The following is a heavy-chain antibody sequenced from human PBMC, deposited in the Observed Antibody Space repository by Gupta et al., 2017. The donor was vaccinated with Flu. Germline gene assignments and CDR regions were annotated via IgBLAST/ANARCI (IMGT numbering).Heavy chain of an antibody. CDR2: VSGSASKT. J-gene: IGHJ4*02. CDR3: AKSREGATGGPFDY. V-gene: IGHV3-23*02. D-gene: IGHD1-26*01. Sequence: EVQLLESGGGLVQPGGSLRLSCAASGFTFSTYAMSWVRQAPGKGLEWVSAVSGSASKTYYVDSVKGRFTISRDNSKNTVYLQMHSLRAEDTAVFYCAKSREGATGGPFDYWGQGALVTVSS. CDR1: GFTFSTYA.